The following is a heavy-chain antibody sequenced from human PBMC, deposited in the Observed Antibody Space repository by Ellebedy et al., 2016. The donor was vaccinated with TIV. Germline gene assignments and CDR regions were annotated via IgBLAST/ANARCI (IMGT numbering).Heavy chain of an antibody. CDR1: GFTFSSYA. J-gene: IGHJ6*02. CDR2: ISNGGSIV. CDR3: ARAGEYCDFPQNCYAMDV. Sequence: GESLKISCAASGFTFSSYAMHWVRQAPGKGLEWISYISNGGSIVNYADSVQGRFTISRDAAKNSLYLQMNSLRAEDTAVYYCARAGEYCDFPQNCYAMDVWGQGTTVTVS. D-gene: IGHD2/OR15-2a*01. V-gene: IGHV3-48*04.